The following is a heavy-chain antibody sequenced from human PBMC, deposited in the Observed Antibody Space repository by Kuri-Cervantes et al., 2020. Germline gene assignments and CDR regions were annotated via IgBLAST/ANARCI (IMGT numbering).Heavy chain of an antibody. CDR3: ARDHNWYFDL. V-gene: IGHV3-74*01. Sequence: GESLKISCTASGFTTSSYSMHWVRQAPGKGLVWVSRINSDGSSTNYADSVKGRFTISRANDKNTLYLQMNSLRVEDTAVYYCARDHNWYFDLWGRGTLVTVSS. CDR1: GFTTSSYS. J-gene: IGHJ2*01. CDR2: INSDGSST.